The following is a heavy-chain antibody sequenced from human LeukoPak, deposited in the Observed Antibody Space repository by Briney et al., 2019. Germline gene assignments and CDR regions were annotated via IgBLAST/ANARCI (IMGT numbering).Heavy chain of an antibody. Sequence: AGGSLRLSCAASGFTFRSYAMSWVRQAPGKGLEWVSVINNSGGSTYYADSVKGRFTISRDNSKNTLYLQMNSLRAEDTAVYYCAKDRWGSGGSGGGDYWGQGTLVTVSS. CDR1: GFTFRSYA. CDR3: AKDRWGSGGSGGGDY. V-gene: IGHV3-23*01. J-gene: IGHJ4*02. D-gene: IGHD2-15*01. CDR2: INNSGGST.